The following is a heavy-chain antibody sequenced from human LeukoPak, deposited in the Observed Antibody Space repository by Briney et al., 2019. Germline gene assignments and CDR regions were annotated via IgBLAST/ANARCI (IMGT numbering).Heavy chain of an antibody. CDR3: ARLATEGTFDY. CDR2: IYPADSDT. Sequence: GESLKISCKGSGYSFTSYWIGWVRQMSGKGLEWMGVIYPADSDTRYSPSFQGQVTISVDKSTTTAFLQWSRLKASDTAIFYCARLATEGTFDYWGQGSLVTVSP. V-gene: IGHV5-51*01. J-gene: IGHJ4*02. CDR1: GYSFTSYW. D-gene: IGHD1-1*01.